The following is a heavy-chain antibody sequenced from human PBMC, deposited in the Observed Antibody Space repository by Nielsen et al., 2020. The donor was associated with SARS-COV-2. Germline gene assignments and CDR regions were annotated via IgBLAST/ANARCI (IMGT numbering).Heavy chain of an antibody. D-gene: IGHD1-26*01. J-gene: IGHJ3*02. CDR2: IIPILGIA. Sequence: SVNVSCKASVGTFSSYAISWLRQAPGQGLEWMGRIIPILGIANYAQKFQGRVTITADKSTSTAYMELSSLRSEDTAVYYCARLVGAGADDAFDIWGQGTMVTVSS. V-gene: IGHV1-69*04. CDR3: ARLVGAGADDAFDI. CDR1: VGTFSSYA.